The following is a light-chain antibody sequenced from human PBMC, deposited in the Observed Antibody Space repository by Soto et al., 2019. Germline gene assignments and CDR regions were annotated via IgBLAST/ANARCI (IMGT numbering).Light chain of an antibody. V-gene: IGLV2-14*01. Sequence: QSALAQPASVSGSPGQSITISCTGSRSDIGDYDYVSWYQQHPGKAPKVLISEVSNRPSGVSNRFSGSKSGNTASLTISGLQAEDEADYYCNSYATGNTRVFGTGTKVTVL. CDR3: NSYATGNTRV. CDR2: EVS. CDR1: RSDIGDYDY. J-gene: IGLJ1*01.